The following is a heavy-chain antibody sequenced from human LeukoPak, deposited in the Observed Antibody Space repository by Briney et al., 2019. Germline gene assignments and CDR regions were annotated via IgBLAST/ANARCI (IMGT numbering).Heavy chain of an antibody. Sequence: ASVKVSCKASGYTFTDYYIHWVRQAPGQGPEWMGWIKANSGDTNYAQKFQGRVTLTRDTSINTAYTEVNRLRSDDTAVYCCGRVTIFSPSHYYGMDVWGQGTAVTVSS. CDR1: GYTFTDYY. CDR3: GRVTIFSPSHYYGMDV. D-gene: IGHD3-3*01. J-gene: IGHJ6*02. V-gene: IGHV1-2*02. CDR2: IKANSGDT.